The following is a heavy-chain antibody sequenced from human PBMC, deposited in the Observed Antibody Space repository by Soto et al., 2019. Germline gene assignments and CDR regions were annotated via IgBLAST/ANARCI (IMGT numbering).Heavy chain of an antibody. Sequence: LRLSCAASGLTFNRYWMHWVRHAPGKGLVWVSHINTDGSNTNYADSVKGRYTISRDNAKSTLFLQMNSLRDEDTAVYYCAREFCSGGNCYTYYFDPWGQGIPVTVSS. J-gene: IGHJ5*02. CDR3: AREFCSGGNCYTYYFDP. V-gene: IGHV3-74*01. CDR2: INTDGSNT. D-gene: IGHD2-15*01. CDR1: GLTFNRYW.